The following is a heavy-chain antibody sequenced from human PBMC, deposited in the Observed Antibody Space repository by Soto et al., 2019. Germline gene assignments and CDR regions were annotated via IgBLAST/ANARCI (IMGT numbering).Heavy chain of an antibody. CDR3: AREMYGDYVGYFDP. J-gene: IGHJ5*02. CDR2: IYYSGST. V-gene: IGHV4-61*05. Sequence: PSETLSLTCTVSGGSISSSSYYWGWIRQPPGKGLEWIGYIYYSGSTNYNPSLKSRVIISVDRSKNQFSLKVRSVTAADTAVCYCAREMYGDYVGYFDPRGQGIQVTVSS. CDR1: GGSISSSSYY. D-gene: IGHD4-17*01.